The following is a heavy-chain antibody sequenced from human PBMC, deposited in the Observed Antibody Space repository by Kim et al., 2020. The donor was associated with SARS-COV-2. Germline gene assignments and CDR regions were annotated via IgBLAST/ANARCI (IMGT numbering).Heavy chain of an antibody. CDR2: IYYSGST. V-gene: IGHV4-59*01. CDR1: GGSISSYY. Sequence: SETLSLTCTVSGGSISSYYWSWIRQPPGKGLEWIGYIYYSGSTNYNPSLKSRVTISVDTSKNQFSLKLSSVTAADTAVYYCARDSGSYYRYYYYGMDVWG. CDR3: ARDSGSYYRYYYYGMDV. D-gene: IGHD1-26*01. J-gene: IGHJ6*01.